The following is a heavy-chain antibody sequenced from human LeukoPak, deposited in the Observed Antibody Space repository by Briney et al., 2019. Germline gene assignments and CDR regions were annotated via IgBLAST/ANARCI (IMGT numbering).Heavy chain of an antibody. CDR3: ARDPLYCGGDCRSDY. V-gene: IGHV1-18*01. D-gene: IGHD2-21*02. J-gene: IGHJ4*02. CDR2: ISAYNGNT. Sequence: ASVKVSCKASGYTFTSYGISWVRQAPGQGLEWMGWISAYNGNTNYAQKLQGRVTLTTDTSSTTADMELRSLRSDDTAGYYCARDPLYCGGDCRSDYWGQGTLVTVSS. CDR1: GYTFTSYG.